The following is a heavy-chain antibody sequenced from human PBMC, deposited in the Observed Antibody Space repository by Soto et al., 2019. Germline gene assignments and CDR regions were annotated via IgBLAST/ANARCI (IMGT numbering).Heavy chain of an antibody. D-gene: IGHD2-15*01. CDR1: GFTFSSYG. V-gene: IGHV3-33*01. CDR2: IWYDGSNK. J-gene: IGHJ4*02. CDR3: ARDGGYCSGGSCYPGDYLDY. Sequence: GGSLRLSCAASGFTFSSYGMHWVRQAPGKGLEWVAVIWYDGSNKYYADSVKGRFTISRDNSKNTLYLQMNSLRAEDTAVYYCARDGGYCSGGSCYPGDYLDYWGQGTLVTVSS.